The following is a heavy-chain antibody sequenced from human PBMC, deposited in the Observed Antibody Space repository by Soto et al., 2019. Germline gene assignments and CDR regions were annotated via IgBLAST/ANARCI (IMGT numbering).Heavy chain of an antibody. CDR3: ARHTHYGSGSYTIPYYYYYYMDV. V-gene: IGHV4-39*01. CDR1: GGSISSSSHY. D-gene: IGHD3-10*01. Sequence: QLQLQESGPGLVKPSETLSLTCTVSGGSISSSSHYWGWIRQPPGKGLEWIGSIYYSGSTYYNPSLKSRVTISVDTSKNQFSLRLSSVTAADTAVYYCARHTHYGSGSYTIPYYYYYYMDVWGKGTTVTVSS. J-gene: IGHJ6*03. CDR2: IYYSGST.